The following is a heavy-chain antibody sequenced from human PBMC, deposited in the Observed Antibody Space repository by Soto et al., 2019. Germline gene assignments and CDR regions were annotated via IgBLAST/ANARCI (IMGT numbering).Heavy chain of an antibody. J-gene: IGHJ6*02. CDR1: GGSFSGYY. CDR3: ARGGRRDGYNFYYYGMDV. Sequence: SETLSLTCAVYGGSFSGYYWSWIRQPPGKGLEWIGEINHSGSTNYNPSLKSRVTISVATSKNQFSLKLSSVTAADTAVYYCARGGRRDGYNFYYYGMDVWGQGTTVTVSS. V-gene: IGHV4-34*01. D-gene: IGHD5-12*01. CDR2: INHSGST.